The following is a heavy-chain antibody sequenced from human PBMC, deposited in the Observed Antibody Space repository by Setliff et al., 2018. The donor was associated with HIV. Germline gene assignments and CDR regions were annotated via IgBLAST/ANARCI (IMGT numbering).Heavy chain of an antibody. CDR1: GGSITSYY. J-gene: IGHJ6*03. CDR2: IYFTGST. Sequence: LSLTCTVSGGSITSYYWSWIRQPPGKGLEWIGYIYFTGSTNYNPSLKSRVTISVDTSKNQFSLKLSSVTAADTAVYYCARVKTYGDYPYYYYYMDVWGKGT. D-gene: IGHD4-17*01. CDR3: ARVKTYGDYPYYYYYMDV. V-gene: IGHV4-59*01.